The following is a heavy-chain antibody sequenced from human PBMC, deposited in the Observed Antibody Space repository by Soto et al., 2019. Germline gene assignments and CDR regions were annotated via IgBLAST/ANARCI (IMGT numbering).Heavy chain of an antibody. CDR1: GFTFSSYN. CDR2: ISSGGAYI. Sequence: EVQLVESGGGLVKPGGSLRLSCAASGFTFSSYNMNWVRQAPGKGLEWVSSISSGGAYIKYADSVKGRFTISRDTAKNSLYLQMNSLRVEDTAVYYCARDSSSWSIWFDPWSQGTLVTVSS. J-gene: IGHJ5*02. V-gene: IGHV3-21*01. CDR3: ARDSSSWSIWFDP. D-gene: IGHD6-13*01.